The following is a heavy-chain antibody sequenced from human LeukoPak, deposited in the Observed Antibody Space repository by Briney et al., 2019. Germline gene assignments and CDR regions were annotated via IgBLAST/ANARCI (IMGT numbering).Heavy chain of an antibody. CDR1: GGSISSGGYY. CDR2: IYYSGST. V-gene: IGHV4-31*03. D-gene: IGHD5-18*01. Sequence: PSQTLSLTCTVSGGSISSGGYYWSWIRQHPGKGLEWIGYIYYSGSTYYNPSLKSRVTISVDTSKNQFSLKLSSVTAADTAVYYCAGLILEEDSYGQPSSNDYWGQGTLVTVSS. J-gene: IGHJ4*02. CDR3: AGLILEEDSYGQPSSNDY.